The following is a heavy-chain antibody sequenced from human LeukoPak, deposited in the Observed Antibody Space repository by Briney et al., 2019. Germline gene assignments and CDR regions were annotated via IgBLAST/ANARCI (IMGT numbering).Heavy chain of an antibody. CDR1: GYTFTSYD. Sequence: GDSVKVSCKASGYTFTSYDINWVRQATGQGLEWMGWMNPNSGNTGYAQKFQGRVTITRNTSISTAYMELSSLRSEDTAVYYCARSTEGAHNLFDPWGQGTLVTVSS. CDR3: ARSTEGAHNLFDP. D-gene: IGHD4-17*01. J-gene: IGHJ5*02. V-gene: IGHV1-8*03. CDR2: MNPNSGNT.